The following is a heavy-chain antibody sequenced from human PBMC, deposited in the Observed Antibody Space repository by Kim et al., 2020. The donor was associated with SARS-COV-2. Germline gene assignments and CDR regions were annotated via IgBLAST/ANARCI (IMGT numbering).Heavy chain of an antibody. CDR3: TGIVATTPYYYYGMDV. Sequence: GGSLRLSCAASGFTFSNAWMSWVRQAPGKGLEWVGRIKSKTDGGTTDYAAPVKGRFTISRDDSKNTLYLQMNSLKTEDTAVYYCTGIVATTPYYYYGMDVWGQGTTVTVSS. D-gene: IGHD5-12*01. CDR1: GFTFSNAW. J-gene: IGHJ6*02. CDR2: IKSKTDGGTT. V-gene: IGHV3-15*01.